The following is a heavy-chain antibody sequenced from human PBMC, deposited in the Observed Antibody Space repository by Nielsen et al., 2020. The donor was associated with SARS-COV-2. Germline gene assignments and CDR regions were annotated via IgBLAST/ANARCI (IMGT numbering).Heavy chain of an antibody. CDR3: ARGPDYYGSGSHYKALAY. CDR1: GYTFTTYY. Sequence: ASVKVSCKASGYTFTTYYMQWVRQAPGQGLEWMGLVNPTDGSTIYAPKFQDRVTITRDMSTSTVYMDLSSLGSEDTAVYFCARGPDYYGSGSHYKALAYWGQGTLVTVSS. CDR2: VNPTDGST. D-gene: IGHD3-10*01. J-gene: IGHJ4*02. V-gene: IGHV1-46*01.